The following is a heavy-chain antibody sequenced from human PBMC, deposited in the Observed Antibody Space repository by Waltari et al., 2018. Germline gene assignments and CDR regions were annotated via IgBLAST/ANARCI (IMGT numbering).Heavy chain of an antibody. V-gene: IGHV4-4*07. CDR3: ARDRCNSTSCLSRGAFDI. J-gene: IGHJ3*02. D-gene: IGHD2-2*01. CDR2: NYASGST. CDR1: GGSISSYY. Sequence: QVQLQESGPGLVKPSETLSLTCTVSGGSISSYYWSWVRQPAGKGLEWIGRNYASGSTNYHPALSSRGTMSVDTSKNHFSLRLTSGTAADTAVYYCARDRCNSTSCLSRGAFDIWGQGTMVTVSS.